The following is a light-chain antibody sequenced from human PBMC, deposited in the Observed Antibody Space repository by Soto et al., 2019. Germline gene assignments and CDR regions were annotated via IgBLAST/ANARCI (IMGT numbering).Light chain of an antibody. CDR2: LGS. V-gene: IGKV2-28*01. Sequence: DIVMTQSPLSLPVTPGEPASISCRSSQSLLHSNGYNYLDWYLQKPGQSPQLLIYLGSNRASGVPDRFSGSGSGTDFTLKISRVEAEDVGVYYCMQALQTPTFGQGTRQEIQ. CDR3: MQALQTPT. CDR1: QSLLHSNGYNY. J-gene: IGKJ5*01.